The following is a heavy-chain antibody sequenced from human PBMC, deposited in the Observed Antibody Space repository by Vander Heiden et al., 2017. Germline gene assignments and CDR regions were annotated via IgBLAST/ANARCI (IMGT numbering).Heavy chain of an antibody. CDR1: GVPMRETLNF. Sequence: QVELRESGPGLVRPSDTLSLTCTVSGVPMRETLNFWGWVRQTPGKAPEWIGSVYFSGAAWDNPSLRSRLSMSVDSSQNQFSLILRSVTASDTAVYYCVRHAGTLPGQEPGPQYYFDLWGQGILVPVSS. V-gene: IGHV4-39*01. CDR2: VYFSGAA. CDR3: VRHAGTLPGQEPGPQYYFDL. J-gene: IGHJ4*02. D-gene: IGHD4-4*01.